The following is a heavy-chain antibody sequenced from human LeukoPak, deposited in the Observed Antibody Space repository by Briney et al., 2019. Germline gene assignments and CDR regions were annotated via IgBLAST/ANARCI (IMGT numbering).Heavy chain of an antibody. J-gene: IGHJ5*02. V-gene: IGHV4-31*03. CDR3: ARPLSLGYCSGGSCYGRGAWFDR. CDR2: IYYSGST. CDR1: GGSISSDDYY. Sequence: SETLSLTCTVSGGSISSDDYYWSWIRQHPGKGLEWIGYIYYSGSTYYNPSLKSRVTISVDTSKNQFSLKLRSVTAADTAVYYCARPLSLGYCSGGSCYGRGAWFDRWGQGTLVTVSS. D-gene: IGHD2-15*01.